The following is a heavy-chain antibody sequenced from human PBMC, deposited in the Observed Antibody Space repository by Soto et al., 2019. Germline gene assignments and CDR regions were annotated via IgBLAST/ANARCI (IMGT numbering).Heavy chain of an antibody. CDR1: GYTFTSYA. Sequence: QVQLVQSGAEVKKPGASVKVSCKASGYTFTSYAMHWVRQAPGQRLEWMGWINAGNGNTKYSQKFQGRVTITRDTSASTAYMELSSLRSEDTAVYYCARDDWPGSGGASGYCYYYYMDVWGKGTTVTVSS. V-gene: IGHV1-3*01. D-gene: IGHD3-9*01. CDR3: ARDDWPGSGGASGYCYYYYMDV. J-gene: IGHJ6*03. CDR2: INAGNGNT.